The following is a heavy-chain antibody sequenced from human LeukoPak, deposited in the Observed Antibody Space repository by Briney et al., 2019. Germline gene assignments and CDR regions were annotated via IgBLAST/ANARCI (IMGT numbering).Heavy chain of an antibody. CDR1: GFTVSSNY. J-gene: IGHJ4*02. Sequence: GGSLRLSCATSGFTVSSNYMSWVRQAPGKGLEWVSVIYDSGTTYYADSVKGRFLTFRGTSKNTVDLQMNSLRVEDTAVYYCAGRRSSGWYAYWGQGTLVTVSS. CDR3: AGRRSSGWYAY. V-gene: IGHV3-53*01. CDR2: IYDSGTT. D-gene: IGHD6-19*01.